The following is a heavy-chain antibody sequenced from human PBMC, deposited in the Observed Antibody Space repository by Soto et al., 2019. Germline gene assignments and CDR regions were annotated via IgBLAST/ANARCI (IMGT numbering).Heavy chain of an antibody. Sequence: GGSLRLSCAASGFTFSSSWMHWVRQAPGKGLVWVSRINSDGSSTNYADSVKGRFTISRDNAKNTLYLQMNSLRAEDAAVYYCATPPPGGEYGGSIFCPGGQEPLFTVS. J-gene: IGHJ4*02. CDR3: ATPPPGGEYGGSIFCP. CDR1: GFTFSSSW. D-gene: IGHD3-3*02. V-gene: IGHV3-74*01. CDR2: INSDGSST.